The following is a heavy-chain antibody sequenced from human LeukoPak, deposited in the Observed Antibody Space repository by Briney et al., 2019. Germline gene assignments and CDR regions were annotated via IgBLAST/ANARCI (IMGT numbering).Heavy chain of an antibody. V-gene: IGHV3-21*01. CDR2: INSGSTYT. D-gene: IGHD1-1*01. J-gene: IGHJ4*02. CDR1: GFTFSSYW. Sequence: GGSLRLSCAASGFTFSSYWMHWVRQAPGKGLEWVSSINSGSTYTYYTESVKGRFTVSRDNAKNSLFLQINSLRAEDTAIYYCARSLTTLTYEGYWGQGTLVTVSS. CDR3: ARSLTTLTYEGY.